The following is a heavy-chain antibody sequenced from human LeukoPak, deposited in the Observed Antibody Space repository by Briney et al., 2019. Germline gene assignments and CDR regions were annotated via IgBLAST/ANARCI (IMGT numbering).Heavy chain of an antibody. CDR3: ARVLIGSSWPNNWFDP. D-gene: IGHD6-13*01. V-gene: IGHV1-69*05. J-gene: IGHJ5*02. Sequence: SVKVSXKASGGTFRSYAISWVRQAPGQGLEWIGGIIPIFGTANYAQKFQGRVTITTDESTSTAYMELSSLRSEDTAVYYCARVLIGSSWPNNWFDPWGQGTLVTVSS. CDR2: IIPIFGTA. CDR1: GGTFRSYA.